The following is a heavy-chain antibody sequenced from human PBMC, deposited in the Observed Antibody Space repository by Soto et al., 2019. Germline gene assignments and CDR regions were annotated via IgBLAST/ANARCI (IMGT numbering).Heavy chain of an antibody. V-gene: IGHV5-10-1*01. CDR2: IDPTDSYI. J-gene: IGHJ6*02. CDR3: ARLNVATAGVAGEVHDHALDV. CDR1: GYIFTNYW. Sequence: GESLKISCKGSGYIFTNYWISWVRQMPGKGLEWMGRIDPTDSYIKYSPSFQGHVTISADKSISTAYLHWSSLQASDTAMYYCARLNVATAGVAGEVHDHALDVWGQGTTVTVS. D-gene: IGHD1-26*01.